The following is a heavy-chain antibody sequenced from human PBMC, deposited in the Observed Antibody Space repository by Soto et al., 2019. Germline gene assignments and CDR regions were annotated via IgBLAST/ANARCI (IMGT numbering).Heavy chain of an antibody. CDR2: ISYDGSEK. CDR1: GFTLSRDG. CDR3: AKDDLGYCSSVSCYAEH. Sequence: GGARRVSWGGSGFTLSRDGIHLGRQAPGKGLEWVAVISYDGSEKHYADSVKGRFTISRDNSKNTVYLQMNSLRADDTAVYYCAKDDLGYCSSVSCYAEHWGQGTMVTVSS. J-gene: IGHJ4*02. D-gene: IGHD2-2*01. V-gene: IGHV3-30*18.